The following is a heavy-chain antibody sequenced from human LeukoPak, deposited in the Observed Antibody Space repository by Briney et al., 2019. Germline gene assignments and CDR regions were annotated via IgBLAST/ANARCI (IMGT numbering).Heavy chain of an antibody. Sequence: GRSLRLSCAASGFAFSKYAMHWVRQAPGKGLEWVTIISDDRRSNYADSVEGRFTISRDNSKNTLYLQMSSLRAEDAAVYYCASTSGYDFWDMGYWGQGTLVTASS. V-gene: IGHV3-30*04. CDR1: GFAFSKYA. D-gene: IGHD5-12*01. J-gene: IGHJ4*02. CDR3: ASTSGYDFWDMGY. CDR2: ISDDRRS.